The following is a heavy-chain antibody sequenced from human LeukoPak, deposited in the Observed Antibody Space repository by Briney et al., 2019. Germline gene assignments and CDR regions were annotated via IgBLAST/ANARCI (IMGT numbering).Heavy chain of an antibody. V-gene: IGHV3-53*01. CDR2: IYSDGTT. CDR1: GVTLRVNY. D-gene: IGHD6-19*01. Sequence: PGGSLRLSCVASGVTLRVNYMTWIRQTPGRGLEWGSVIYSDGTTKYADSAKGRFTISRDNSKSMVYLQMDRLRAEDTAVYYCARCKGGWSDHFYGMDVWGQGTTVTVSS. J-gene: IGHJ6*02. CDR3: ARCKGGWSDHFYGMDV.